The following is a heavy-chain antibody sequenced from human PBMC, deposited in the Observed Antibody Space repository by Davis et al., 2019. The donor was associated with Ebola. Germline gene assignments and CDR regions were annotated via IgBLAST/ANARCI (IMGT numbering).Heavy chain of an antibody. J-gene: IGHJ4*02. D-gene: IGHD5-12*01. CDR3: ARVRGYSGYDLDY. V-gene: IGHV4-4*02. CDR1: GGSISGRNW. Sequence: SETLSLTCAVSGGSISGRNWWRWVRQPPGKGLEWIGEIYHSGSTNYNPSLKSRVTISVDKSKNQFSLKLSSVTAADTAVYYCARVRGYSGYDLDYWGQGTLVTVSS. CDR2: IYHSGST.